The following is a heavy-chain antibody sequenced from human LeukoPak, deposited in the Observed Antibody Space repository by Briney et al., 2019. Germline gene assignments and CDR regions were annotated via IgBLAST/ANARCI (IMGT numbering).Heavy chain of an antibody. V-gene: IGHV3-7*03. J-gene: IGHJ6*02. Sequence: GVLRLSCEASGFTFSSYWMSWVRQAPGKGLEWVANIKTDGSEKYYVDSVKGRFTISRDNAKNSLYLQMNSLRAEDTAVYYCATHYDSSGYPNYYYGMDVWGQGTTVTVSS. CDR1: GFTFSSYW. CDR3: ATHYDSSGYPNYYYGMDV. D-gene: IGHD3-22*01. CDR2: IKTDGSEK.